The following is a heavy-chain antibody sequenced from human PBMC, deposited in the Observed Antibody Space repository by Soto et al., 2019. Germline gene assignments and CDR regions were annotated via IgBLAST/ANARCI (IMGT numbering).Heavy chain of an antibody. J-gene: IGHJ6*02. CDR3: ARQKRRDYYYGMDV. CDR2: IDPSDSYT. CDR1: GYSFTRYW. Sequence: GESLKISCKGSGYSFTRYWISWVRRVPGKGLEWMGRIDPSDSYTNYSPSFQGHVTISADKSISTAYLQWSSLEASDTAMYYCARQKRRDYYYGMDVWGQGTTVTVSS. V-gene: IGHV5-10-1*01.